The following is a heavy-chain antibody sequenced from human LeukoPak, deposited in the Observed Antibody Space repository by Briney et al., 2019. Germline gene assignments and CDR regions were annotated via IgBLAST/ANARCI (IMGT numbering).Heavy chain of an antibody. CDR1: GFTFSSYW. Sequence: GGSLRLSCAASGFTFSSYWMHWVRQAPGKGLVWVSRINGDGTSTAYADSVKGRFTISRDNAKNTLYLQMNGLRAEDTAVYFCARDLVVTSAYWGQGTLVTVSS. V-gene: IGHV3-74*01. D-gene: IGHD2-15*01. CDR3: ARDLVVTSAY. J-gene: IGHJ4*02. CDR2: INGDGTST.